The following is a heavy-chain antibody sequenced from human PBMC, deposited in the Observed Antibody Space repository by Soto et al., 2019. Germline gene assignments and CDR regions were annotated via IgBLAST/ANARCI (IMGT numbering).Heavy chain of an antibody. V-gene: IGHV1-18*01. CDR1: GYTFTSYG. CDR2: ISTYNGNT. CDR3: ARDLPGYCSGASCYYFDY. J-gene: IGHJ4*02. D-gene: IGHD2-15*01. Sequence: QVQLVQSGTEVKKPGASVKVSCKASGYTFTSYGISWVRQAPGQGLEWMGWISTYNGNTIYAQNLQGRVTMTTDTSTRTAYMELRSLTSDGTAVYYLARDLPGYCSGASCYYFDYWGQGTLVTVSS.